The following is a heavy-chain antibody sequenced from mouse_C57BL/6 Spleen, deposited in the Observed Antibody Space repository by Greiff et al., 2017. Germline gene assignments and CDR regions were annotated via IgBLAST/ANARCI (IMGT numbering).Heavy chain of an antibody. CDR1: GYTFTSYW. V-gene: IGHV1-52*01. Sequence: VQLQQPGAELVRPGSSVKLSCKASGYTFTSYWMHWVKQRPIQGLEWIGNIDPSDSETHYNQKFKDKATLTVDKSSSTAYMQLSSLTSEDSAVYYCARGTGTDAMDYWGQGTSVTVSS. CDR3: ARGTGTDAMDY. J-gene: IGHJ4*01. D-gene: IGHD4-1*01. CDR2: IDPSDSET.